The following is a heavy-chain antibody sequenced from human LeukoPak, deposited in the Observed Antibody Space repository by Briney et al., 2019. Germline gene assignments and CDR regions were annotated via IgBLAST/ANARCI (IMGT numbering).Heavy chain of an antibody. D-gene: IGHD3-22*01. Sequence: ASVKVSCKASGYTFTNYIISWVRQAPGQGLEWMGWISGYNGHTNYQGRVTITADKSTSTAYMELSSLRSEDTAVYYCAVNYYDGISERGAFDIWGQGTMVTVSS. V-gene: IGHV1-18*01. CDR2: ISGYNGHT. CDR3: AVNYYDGISERGAFDI. J-gene: IGHJ3*02. CDR1: GYTFTNYI.